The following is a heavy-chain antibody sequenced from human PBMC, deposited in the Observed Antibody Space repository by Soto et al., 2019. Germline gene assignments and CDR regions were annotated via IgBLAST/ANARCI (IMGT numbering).Heavy chain of an antibody. CDR3: AKDMMSPNRYQLLWFSYFDY. J-gene: IGHJ4*02. V-gene: IGHV3-30*18. CDR1: GFTFSSYG. Sequence: PGGSLRLSCAASGFTFSSYGMHWVRQAPGKGLEWVAVISYDGSNKYYADSVKGRFTISRDNSKNTLYLQMNSLRAEDTAVYYCAKDMMSPNRYQLLWFSYFDYWGQGTLVTVSS. D-gene: IGHD2-2*01. CDR2: ISYDGSNK.